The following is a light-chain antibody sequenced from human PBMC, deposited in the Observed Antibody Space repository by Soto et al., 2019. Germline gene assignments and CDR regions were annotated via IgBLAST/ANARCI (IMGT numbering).Light chain of an antibody. J-gene: IGKJ1*01. CDR3: QQYNNWPRT. V-gene: IGKV3-15*01. CDR2: GAS. Sequence: EIVLTQTPGTMSLSPGERATLSCRASQSVSSNLAWYQQKPGQAPRLLIYGASTRATGIPARFSGSGSGTEFTLTISSLQSEDFAAYYCQQYNNWPRTFGQGTKVDIK. CDR1: QSVSSN.